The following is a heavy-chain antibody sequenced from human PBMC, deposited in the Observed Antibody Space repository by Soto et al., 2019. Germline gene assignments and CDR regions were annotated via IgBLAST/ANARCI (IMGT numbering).Heavy chain of an antibody. J-gene: IGHJ4*02. V-gene: IGHV4-30-2*01. D-gene: IGHD3-22*01. CDR2: IYHSGST. Sequence: QLQLQESGSGLVKPSQTLSLTCAVSGGSISSGGYSWSWIRQPPGKGLEWIGYIYHSGSTYYNPSLKSRVTISVDRSKNQFSLKLSSVTAADTAVYYCASFPYYYDSSGYYHRDYWGRGTLVTVSS. CDR3: ASFPYYYDSSGYYHRDY. CDR1: GGSISSGGYS.